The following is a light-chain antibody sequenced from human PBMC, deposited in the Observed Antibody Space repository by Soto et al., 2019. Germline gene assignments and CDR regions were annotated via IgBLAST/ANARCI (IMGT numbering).Light chain of an antibody. J-gene: IGKJ4*01. CDR3: QQFGSLIT. Sequence: DIVLTQSPATLSLSPGERATLSCGASQSSTNNYLAWYQQKPGLAPRLLIYDTFKRAIGIPDRFSGSGSGTDFTLTISRLEPEDFAVYYCQQFGSLITFGGGTKVEIK. CDR2: DTF. V-gene: IGKV3D-20*01. CDR1: QSSTNNY.